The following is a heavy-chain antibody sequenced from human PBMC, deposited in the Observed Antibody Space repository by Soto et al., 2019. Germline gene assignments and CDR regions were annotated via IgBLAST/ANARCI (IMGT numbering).Heavy chain of an antibody. CDR2: INHNGDS. V-gene: IGHV4-34*01. J-gene: IGHJ3*02. CDR1: GGSFGTSY. CDR3: ARVTRFPDAFDI. Sequence: QVHLQQWGAGLLKPSETLSLTCGVYGGSFGTSYWAWIRQSPEKGLDWMGEINHNGDSNYNPSLKLLVTISLDMSENQFSLKLTPVAAADTAVYYCARVTRFPDAFDIWGQGTPVIVSS.